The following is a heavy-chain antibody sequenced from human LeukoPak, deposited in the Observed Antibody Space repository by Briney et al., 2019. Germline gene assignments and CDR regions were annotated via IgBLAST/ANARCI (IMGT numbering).Heavy chain of an antibody. CDR3: ARGMDV. CDR1: GFTFSNYG. Sequence: GGSLRLSCITSGFTFSNYGFHWVRQAPGKGLEWVANIKQDGSEKYYVDSVKGRFTISRDNAKNSVYLQMNSLRAEDTAVYYCARGMDVRGQGTMVTVSS. CDR2: IKQDGSEK. V-gene: IGHV3-7*01. J-gene: IGHJ6*02.